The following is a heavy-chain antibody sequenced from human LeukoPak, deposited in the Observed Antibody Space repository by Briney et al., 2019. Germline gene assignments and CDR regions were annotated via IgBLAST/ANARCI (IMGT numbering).Heavy chain of an antibody. V-gene: IGHV3-30-3*01. D-gene: IGHD1-26*01. J-gene: IGHJ4*02. Sequence: QSGGSLRLSCAASGFTFSSYAMHWVRQAPGKGLEWVAVISYDGSNKYYADSVKGRFTISRDNSKNTLYLQMNSLRAEDTAVYYCANPGRERELLFGFDYWGQGTLVTVSS. CDR2: ISYDGSNK. CDR3: ANPGRERELLFGFDY. CDR1: GFTFSSYA.